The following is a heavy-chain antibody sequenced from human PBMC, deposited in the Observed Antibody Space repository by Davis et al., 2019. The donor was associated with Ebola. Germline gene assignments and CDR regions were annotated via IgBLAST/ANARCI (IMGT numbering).Heavy chain of an antibody. CDR1: GYTFTGYY. V-gene: IGHV1-2*04. CDR3: AIFYTTGTTRSYYYYYGMDV. Sequence: ASVKVSCKASGYTFTGYYMHWVRQAPGQGLEWMGWINPNSGGTNYAQKFQGWVTMTRDTSISTAYMELSRLRSDDTAVYYCAIFYTTGTTRSYYYYYGMDVWGQGTTVTVSS. CDR2: INPNSGGT. D-gene: IGHD1-1*01. J-gene: IGHJ6*02.